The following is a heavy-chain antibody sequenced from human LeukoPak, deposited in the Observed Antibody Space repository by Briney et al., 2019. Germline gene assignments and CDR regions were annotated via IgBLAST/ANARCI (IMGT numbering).Heavy chain of an antibody. Sequence: ASVQVSCQASGGTFSSYAISWVRPAPGQGLEWMGGIIPIFGTANYAQKFQGRVTITTDESTSTAYMELSSLRSEDTAVYYCAGGPDYYDSSAHWAGWGQGTLVTVSS. CDR3: AGGPDYYDSSAHWAG. V-gene: IGHV1-69*05. D-gene: IGHD3-22*01. CDR1: GGTFSSYA. J-gene: IGHJ4*02. CDR2: IIPIFGTA.